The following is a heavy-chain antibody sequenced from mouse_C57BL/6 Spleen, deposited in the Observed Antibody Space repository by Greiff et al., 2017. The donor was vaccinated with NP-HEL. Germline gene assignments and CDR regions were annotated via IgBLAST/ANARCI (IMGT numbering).Heavy chain of an antibody. Sequence: EVKLVESGGDLVKPGGSLKLSCAASGFTFSSYGMSWVRQTPDKRLEWVATISSGGSYTYYPDSVKGRFTISRDNAKNTLYLQMSSLKSEDTAMYYCARRDGYAMDYWGQGPSVTVSS. CDR2: ISSGGSYT. CDR3: ARRDGYAMDY. J-gene: IGHJ4*01. CDR1: GFTFSSYG. D-gene: IGHD2-3*01. V-gene: IGHV5-6*02.